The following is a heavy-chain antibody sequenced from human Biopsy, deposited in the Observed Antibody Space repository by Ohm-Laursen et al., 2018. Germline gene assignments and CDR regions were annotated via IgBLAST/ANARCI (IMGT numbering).Heavy chain of an antibody. CDR3: ARGSNEYGGLYFPH. Sequence: TLSLTCTVSGGSFTGHYWTWIRQPPGQGLEWIGHISHTGYTSYKSSLKSRVTISLDTSRKHYSLRLTSLAAADTAMYYCARGSNEYGGLYFPHWGQGTLVTVSS. V-gene: IGHV4-59*11. D-gene: IGHD4-23*01. CDR2: ISHTGYT. J-gene: IGHJ1*01. CDR1: GGSFTGHY.